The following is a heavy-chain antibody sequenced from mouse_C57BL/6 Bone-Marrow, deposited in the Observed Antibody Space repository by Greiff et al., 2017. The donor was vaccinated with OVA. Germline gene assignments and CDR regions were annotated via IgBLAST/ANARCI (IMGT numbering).Heavy chain of an antibody. CDR3: ARNALGRKEY. J-gene: IGHJ2*01. Sequence: VKLQESGPELVKPGASVKISCKASGYAFSSSWMNWVKQRPGKGLEWIGRIYPGDGDTNYNGKFKGKATLTADKSSSTAYMQLSSLTSEDSAVYFCARNALGRKEYWGQGTTLTVSS. CDR1: GYAFSSSW. D-gene: IGHD4-1*01. V-gene: IGHV1-82*01. CDR2: IYPGDGDT.